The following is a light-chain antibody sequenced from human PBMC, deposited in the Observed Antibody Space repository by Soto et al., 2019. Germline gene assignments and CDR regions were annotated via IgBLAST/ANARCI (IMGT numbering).Light chain of an antibody. Sequence: QSALRQPASVSDSPGHSITISCTGTSTDVGGSNFVSWYQQHPGKPPKLIIYDVANRPSGVSNRFSGSKSGSTASLIISRLQTEDEADYYCVSYTSSTTYVFGTGTKV. V-gene: IGLV2-14*03. J-gene: IGLJ1*01. CDR3: VSYTSSTTYV. CDR1: STDVGGSNF. CDR2: DVA.